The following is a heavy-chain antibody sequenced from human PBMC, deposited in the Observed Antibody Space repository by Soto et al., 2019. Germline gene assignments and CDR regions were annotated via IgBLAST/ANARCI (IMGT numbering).Heavy chain of an antibody. J-gene: IGHJ3*02. Sequence: EVQLLESGGGLVQPGGSLRLSCAASGFTFSSYAMSWVRQAPGKGLEWVSTISGSGGSTYYTDSVKGRFTISRDNSKNTLYLQMYRLRAEDTAVYYCAKGFEGSWIQLWLPGAFDIWGQGTMVTVSS. CDR1: GFTFSSYA. CDR2: ISGSGGST. D-gene: IGHD5-18*01. V-gene: IGHV3-23*01. CDR3: AKGFEGSWIQLWLPGAFDI.